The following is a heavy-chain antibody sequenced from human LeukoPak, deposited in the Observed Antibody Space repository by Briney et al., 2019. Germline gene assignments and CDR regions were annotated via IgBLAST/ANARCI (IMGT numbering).Heavy chain of an antibody. CDR3: ASRKDSSSWYYFDY. CDR1: GYTFTSYF. D-gene: IGHD6-13*01. Sequence: ASVKVSCKASGYTFTSYFMHWVRQAPGQGLEWMGWINTNSGGTNYVQKFQGRGTMTRDTSFTTSYTELSSLSSDDTAVYYCASRKDSSSWYYFDYWGQGTLVTVSS. J-gene: IGHJ4*02. V-gene: IGHV1-2*02. CDR2: INTNSGGT.